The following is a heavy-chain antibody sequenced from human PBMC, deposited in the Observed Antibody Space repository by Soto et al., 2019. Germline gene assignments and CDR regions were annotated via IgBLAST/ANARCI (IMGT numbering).Heavy chain of an antibody. Sequence: VQLLQSGGGLVEPGGSLTLSCAASGFTFSSYALTWVRQAPGKGLEWISTITGSGTTTFYADSVKGRFATSRDNSRNTVFLQLNSLRAEDTAVYYCARDLSSGVLRNWYDPWGRGSMVTVSS. D-gene: IGHD6-19*01. CDR3: ARDLSSGVLRNWYDP. CDR2: ITGSGTTT. V-gene: IGHV3-23*01. CDR1: GFTFSSYA. J-gene: IGHJ5*02.